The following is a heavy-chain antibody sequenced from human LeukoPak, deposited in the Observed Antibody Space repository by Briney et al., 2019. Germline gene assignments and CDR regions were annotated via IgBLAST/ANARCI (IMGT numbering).Heavy chain of an antibody. Sequence: PGGSLRLSCAVSGFTFSSYSMTWVRQAPGKGLEWVSVISGSGGATYYADSVKGRFTISRDNSKNTLYLQMNSLRAEDTAVYYCARAAMVRGVDYFDSWGQGTLVTVSS. CDR2: ISGSGGAT. CDR1: GFTFSSYS. D-gene: IGHD3-10*01. V-gene: IGHV3-23*01. CDR3: ARAAMVRGVDYFDS. J-gene: IGHJ4*02.